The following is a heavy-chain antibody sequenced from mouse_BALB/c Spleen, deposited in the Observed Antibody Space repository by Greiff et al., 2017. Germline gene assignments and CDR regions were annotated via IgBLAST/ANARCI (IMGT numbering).Heavy chain of an antibody. CDR3: ASELLRGFAY. Sequence: EVMLVESGGGLVQPGGSLKLSCAASGFTFSSYGMSWVRQTPDKRLELVATINSNGGSTYYPDSVKGRFTISRDNAKNTLYLQMSSLKSEDTAMYYCASELLRGFAYWGQGTLVTVSA. CDR2: INSNGGST. V-gene: IGHV5-6-3*01. J-gene: IGHJ3*01. D-gene: IGHD1-1*01. CDR1: GFTFSSYG.